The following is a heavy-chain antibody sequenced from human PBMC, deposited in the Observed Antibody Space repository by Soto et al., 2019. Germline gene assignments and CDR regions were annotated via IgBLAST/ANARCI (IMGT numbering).Heavy chain of an antibody. Sequence: EVQLVETGGGLIQPGGSLRLSCAASGFTVSSNYMSWVRQAPGKGLEWVSVIYSGGSTYYAVSVKGRFTISRDNSKNTLYLQMNSLRAEDTAVYYCARNSNYDFPFDYWGQGTLVTVSS. CDR1: GFTVSSNY. J-gene: IGHJ4*02. V-gene: IGHV3-53*02. CDR3: ARNSNYDFPFDY. CDR2: IYSGGST. D-gene: IGHD1-7*01.